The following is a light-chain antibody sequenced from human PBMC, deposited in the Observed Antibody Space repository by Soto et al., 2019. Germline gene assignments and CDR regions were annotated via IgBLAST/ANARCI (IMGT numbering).Light chain of an antibody. J-gene: IGKJ2*01. CDR1: QSVTSRY. CDR2: GVS. CDR3: QQYSTLPPT. Sequence: ENVLTQSPGTLSLSPGERATLSCRATQSVTSRYFAWYQQKPGQAPRLLIYGVSSRATDIPDRFSGSGSGTDFTLTISSLEPEDFVVYYCQQYSTLPPTFGQGTKLEVK. V-gene: IGKV3-20*01.